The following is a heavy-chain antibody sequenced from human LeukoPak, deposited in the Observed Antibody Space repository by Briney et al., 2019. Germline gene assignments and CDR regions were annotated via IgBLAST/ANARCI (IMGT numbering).Heavy chain of an antibody. J-gene: IGHJ4*02. D-gene: IGHD6-13*01. CDR2: IYTSGST. V-gene: IGHV4-4*07. Sequence: SETLSLTCTVSGVSISSYYWSWIRQPAGKGLEWIGRIYTSGSTNYNPSLKSRVTMSVDTSKNQFSLKLSSVTAADTAVYYCARATGGYSSSWYYFDYWGQGTLVTVSS. CDR3: ARATGGYSSSWYYFDY. CDR1: GVSISSYY.